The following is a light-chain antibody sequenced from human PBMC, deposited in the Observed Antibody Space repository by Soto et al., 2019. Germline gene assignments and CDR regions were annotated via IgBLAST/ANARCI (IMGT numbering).Light chain of an antibody. CDR3: HQYNTFWT. CDR2: DAS. Sequence: ILLTHSPATLSLSPVEIATLSFRASQSVSSYLAWYQQKPGQAPRLLIYDASNRATGIPARFSGSGSGTDFTLTISSLQTDDVATYYCHQYNTFWTFGQGTKVDIK. CDR1: QSVSSY. V-gene: IGKV3-11*01. J-gene: IGKJ1*01.